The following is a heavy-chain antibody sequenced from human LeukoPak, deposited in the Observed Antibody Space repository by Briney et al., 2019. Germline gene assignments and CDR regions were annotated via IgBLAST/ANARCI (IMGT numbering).Heavy chain of an antibody. J-gene: IGHJ3*02. CDR3: ARVSYDYVWGSYRYNPDAFDI. V-gene: IGHV1-8*03. CDR2: MDPNSGNT. CDR1: GYIFTNHY. D-gene: IGHD3-16*02. Sequence: ASVKVSCKASGYIFTNHYMHWVRQAPGQGLEWMGWMDPNSGNTGYAQKFQGRVTITRNTSISTAYMELSSLRSEDTAVYYCARVSYDYVWGSYRYNPDAFDIWGQGTMVTVSS.